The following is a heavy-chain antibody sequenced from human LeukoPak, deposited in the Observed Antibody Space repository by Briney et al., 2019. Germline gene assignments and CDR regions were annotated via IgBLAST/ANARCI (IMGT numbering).Heavy chain of an antibody. D-gene: IGHD6-13*01. Sequence: GGSLRLSCAASGFTVSSNYMSWVRQAPGKGLEWVAVIWYDGSNKYYADSVKGRFTISRDNSKNTLYLQMNSLRAEDTAVYYCARDRAAAGTGGFDYWGQGTLVTVSS. V-gene: IGHV3-33*08. CDR1: GFTVSSNY. CDR2: IWYDGSNK. J-gene: IGHJ4*02. CDR3: ARDRAAAGTGGFDY.